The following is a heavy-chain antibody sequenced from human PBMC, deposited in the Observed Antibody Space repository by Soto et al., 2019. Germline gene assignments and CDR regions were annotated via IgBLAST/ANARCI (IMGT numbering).Heavy chain of an antibody. Sequence: ASVKVSCKASGYTFTSYAMHWVLQAPGQRLEWMGWINAGNGNTKYSQKFQGRVTITRDTSASTAYMELSSLRSDDTAVYYCARAPRFYGFFGFFDIWGQGIMVTVSS. CDR1: GYTFTSYA. CDR2: INAGNGNT. CDR3: ARAPRFYGFFGFFDI. J-gene: IGHJ5*02. V-gene: IGHV1-3*01. D-gene: IGHD3-10*01.